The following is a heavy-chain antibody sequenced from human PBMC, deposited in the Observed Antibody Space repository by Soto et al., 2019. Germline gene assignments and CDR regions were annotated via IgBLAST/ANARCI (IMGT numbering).Heavy chain of an antibody. CDR1: GGSISSYY. V-gene: IGHV4-59*01. CDR3: ARDGMVRGVIPPGWFDP. J-gene: IGHJ5*02. CDR2: IYYSGST. D-gene: IGHD3-10*01. Sequence: LSLTCTVSGGSISSYYWSWIRQPPWKGLEWIGYIYYSGSTNYNPSLKSRVTISVDTPKNQFSLKLSSVTAADTAVYYCARDGMVRGVIPPGWFDPWGQGTLVTVSS.